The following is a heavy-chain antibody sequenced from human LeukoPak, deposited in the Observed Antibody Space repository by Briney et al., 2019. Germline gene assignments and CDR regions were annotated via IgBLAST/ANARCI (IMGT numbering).Heavy chain of an antibody. CDR3: ARSNWNPLGYYFDY. CDR1: GGSFSGYY. CDR2: INHSGST. Sequence: PSETLSLTCAVYGGSFSGYYWSWIRQPPGKGLEWIGEINHSGSTNYNPSLKSRVTISVDTSKNQFSLKLSSVTAADTAVYYCARSNWNPLGYYFDYWGQGTLVTVSS. V-gene: IGHV4-34*01. D-gene: IGHD1-20*01. J-gene: IGHJ4*02.